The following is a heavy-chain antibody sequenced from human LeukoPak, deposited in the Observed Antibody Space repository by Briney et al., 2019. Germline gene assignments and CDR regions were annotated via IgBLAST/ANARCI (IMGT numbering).Heavy chain of an antibody. CDR1: GFTSGIYT. Sequence: PGRSLRLSCPATGFTSGIYTMPGAAQAPGKGREWVADLRYDGSNKYYADSVKGRFTISRDNSKNTLYLQMNSLRAENTAVYYCARNVPAYYYDSSGYTDAFDIWGQGTMVTVSS. CDR3: ARNVPAYYYDSSGYTDAFDI. J-gene: IGHJ3*02. CDR2: LRYDGSNK. D-gene: IGHD3-22*01. V-gene: IGHV3-33*01.